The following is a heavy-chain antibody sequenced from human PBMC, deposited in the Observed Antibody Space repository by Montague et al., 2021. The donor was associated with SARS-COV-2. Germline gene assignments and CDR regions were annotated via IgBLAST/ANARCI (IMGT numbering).Heavy chain of an antibody. CDR2: INHSGST. D-gene: IGHD1-26*01. CDR1: GGSFSGYY. V-gene: IGHV4-34*01. CDR3: ARSTVGTSHFDY. Sequence: SETLSLTCAVYGGSFSGYYWSWIRQPPGKGLEWIGEINHSGSTNYNPSLKSRVTISVDTSKNQFSLKLMSVTAADTAVYYCARSTVGTSHFDYWGQGTLVTVSS. J-gene: IGHJ4*02.